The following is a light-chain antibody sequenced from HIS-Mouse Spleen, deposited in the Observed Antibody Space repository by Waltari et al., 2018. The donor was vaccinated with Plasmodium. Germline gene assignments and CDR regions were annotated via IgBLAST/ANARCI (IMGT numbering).Light chain of an antibody. CDR1: SSDVGGYNY. Sequence: QSALPQPPSASGSPGQSVTISCTGTSSDVGGYNYVSGYQQHPGKAPKLMIYEVSKRPSGVPDRFFGSKAGNTACLTVSGLQAEEGADYDCSSYASSNKLVFGRGTKLTVL. J-gene: IGLJ2*01. V-gene: IGLV2-8*01. CDR2: EVS. CDR3: SSYASSNKLV.